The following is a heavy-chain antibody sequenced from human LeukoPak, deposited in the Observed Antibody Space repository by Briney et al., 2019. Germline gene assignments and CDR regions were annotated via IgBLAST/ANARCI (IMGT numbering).Heavy chain of an antibody. V-gene: IGHV1-24*01. D-gene: IGHD3-22*01. Sequence: GASVKVSCKVSGYTLTELSMHWVRQAPGKGLEWMGGFDPEDGETFYAQKFQGRVTMTEDTSTDTAYMELSSLRSEDTAVYYCAKDYYYDSSGSYYTVDYWGQGTLVTVSS. CDR3: AKDYYYDSSGSYYTVDY. J-gene: IGHJ4*02. CDR1: GYTLTELS. CDR2: FDPEDGET.